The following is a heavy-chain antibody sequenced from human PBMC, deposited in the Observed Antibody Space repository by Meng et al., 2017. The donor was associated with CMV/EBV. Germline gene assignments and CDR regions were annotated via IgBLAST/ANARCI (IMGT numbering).Heavy chain of an antibody. J-gene: IGHJ6*02. Sequence: GESLKISCAASGFTFSSYSMNWVRQAPGKGLEWVSYISSSSSTIYYADSVKGRFTISRDNAKNSLYLQMNSLRAEDTAVYYCARLDPGPLFCSSTSCYGGFGMDVWGQGTTVTRLL. D-gene: IGHD2-2*01. V-gene: IGHV3-48*04. CDR1: GFTFSSYS. CDR3: ARLDPGPLFCSSTSCYGGFGMDV. CDR2: ISSSSSTI.